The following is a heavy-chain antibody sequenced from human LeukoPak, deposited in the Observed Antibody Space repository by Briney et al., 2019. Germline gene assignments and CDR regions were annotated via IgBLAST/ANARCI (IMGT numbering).Heavy chain of an antibody. V-gene: IGHV4-31*03. CDR3: ARDFTKTASPDALDV. J-gene: IGHJ3*01. D-gene: IGHD2-21*02. CDR1: GDSISNGGYH. Sequence: SETLSLTCTVSGDSISNGGYHWTWIPQPPGKGLEWIGYIHYSGNTNSAPYLRSRLTISIDTSKNQFSLRLDSVTVADTAVYYCARDFTKTASPDALDVWGQWIWVAVSS. CDR2: IHYSGNT.